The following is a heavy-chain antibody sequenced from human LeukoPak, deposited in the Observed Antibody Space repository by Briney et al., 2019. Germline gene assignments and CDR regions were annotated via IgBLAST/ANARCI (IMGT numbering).Heavy chain of an antibody. CDR1: GYTFTSYD. V-gene: IGHV1-8*01. J-gene: IGHJ6*03. D-gene: IGHD3-10*01. CDR2: MNPNSGNT. Sequence: ASVKVSCKASGYTFTSYDINWVRQATGQGLEWVGWMNPNSGNTGYAQKFQGRVTMTRNTSISTAYMELSSLRSEDTAVYYCARGFHYYGSGSHFYYYYYYMDVWGKGTTVTVSS. CDR3: ARGFHYYGSGSHFYYYYYYMDV.